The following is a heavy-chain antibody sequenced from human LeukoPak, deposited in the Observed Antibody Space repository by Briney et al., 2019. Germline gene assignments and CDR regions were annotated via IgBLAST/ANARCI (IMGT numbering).Heavy chain of an antibody. CDR2: IKQDGSEK. CDR1: GFTFSSYW. Sequence: GGSLRLSCAASGFTFSSYWMSWVRQAPGKGLEWVANIKQDGSEKYYVDSVKGRFTISRDNAKNSLYLQMNSLRAEDTAVYYCAKDLHDSSGYSRFDYWGQGTLVTVSS. CDR3: AKDLHDSSGYSRFDY. J-gene: IGHJ4*02. D-gene: IGHD3-22*01. V-gene: IGHV3-7*03.